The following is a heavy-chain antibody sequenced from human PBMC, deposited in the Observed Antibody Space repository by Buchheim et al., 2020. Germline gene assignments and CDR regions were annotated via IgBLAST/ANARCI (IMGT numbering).Heavy chain of an antibody. CDR3: ASSDYYGSGSYYPYYYYYMDV. Sequence: QVQLVQSGAEVKKPGSSVKVSCKASGGTFSSYAISWVRQAPGQGLEWMGGIIPIFGTANYAQKFQGRVTITADASTSTAYMDLSSLRSEDTAVYYCASSDYYGSGSYYPYYYYYMDVWGKGTT. CDR1: GGTFSSYA. CDR2: IIPIFGTA. J-gene: IGHJ6*03. V-gene: IGHV1-69*01. D-gene: IGHD3-10*01.